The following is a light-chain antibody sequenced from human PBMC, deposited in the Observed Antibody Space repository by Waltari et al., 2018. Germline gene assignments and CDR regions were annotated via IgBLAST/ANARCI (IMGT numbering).Light chain of an antibody. CDR1: QSVSSY. V-gene: IGKV3-11*01. CDR2: DAS. CDR3: QQRSNWLRGLT. J-gene: IGKJ4*01. Sequence: EIVLTQSPATLSLSPGERATLSCRASQSVSSYLAWYQQKPGQAPRLLIYDASNRATGIPARFSGSGSGTDFTLTISSLEPEDFAVYYGQQRSNWLRGLTFGGGTKVEIK.